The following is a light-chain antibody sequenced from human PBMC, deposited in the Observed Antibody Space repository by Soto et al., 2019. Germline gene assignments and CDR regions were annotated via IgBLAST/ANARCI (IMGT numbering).Light chain of an antibody. CDR1: QSFRGL. CDR3: QQRNMWPIT. Sequence: EIVVTQSPSTLSLSPGERARLSCRASQSFRGLLAWYQQKPGQAPRLLIYDAYNRATGIPRRFSGSGSGTDFTLTISSLEPEDFAVYYCQQRNMWPITFGQGTRLEIK. J-gene: IGKJ5*01. V-gene: IGKV3-11*01. CDR2: DAY.